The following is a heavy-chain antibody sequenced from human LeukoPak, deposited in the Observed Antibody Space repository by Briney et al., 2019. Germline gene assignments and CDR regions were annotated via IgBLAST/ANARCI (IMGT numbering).Heavy chain of an antibody. CDR2: IYYSGST. V-gene: IGHV4-31*03. Sequence: SETLSLTCTVSGGSISSGGYYWSWIRQHPGKGLEWIGYIYYSGSTYYNPSLKSRVTISVDTSKNQFSLKLSSVTAADTAVYYCARTYCSSTSCYQGYVDWFDPWGQGTLVTVSS. D-gene: IGHD2-2*01. J-gene: IGHJ5*02. CDR1: GGSISSGGYY. CDR3: ARTYCSSTSCYQGYVDWFDP.